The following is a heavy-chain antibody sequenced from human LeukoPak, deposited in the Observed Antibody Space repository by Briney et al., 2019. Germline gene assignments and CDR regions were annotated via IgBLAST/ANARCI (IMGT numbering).Heavy chain of an antibody. CDR2: ISYDGSNR. D-gene: IGHD6-6*01. Sequence: GGSLRLSCAASGFTFSTYTMHWVRQAPGKGLEWVAVISYDGSNRYYADSVKGRFTISRDNSKNTLYLQMNSLRLEGTAVYYCAKDMDLGQLEISYYYYYYGMDVWGQGTTVTVSS. CDR3: AKDMDLGQLEISYYYYYYGMDV. CDR1: GFTFSTYT. J-gene: IGHJ6*02. V-gene: IGHV3-30-3*01.